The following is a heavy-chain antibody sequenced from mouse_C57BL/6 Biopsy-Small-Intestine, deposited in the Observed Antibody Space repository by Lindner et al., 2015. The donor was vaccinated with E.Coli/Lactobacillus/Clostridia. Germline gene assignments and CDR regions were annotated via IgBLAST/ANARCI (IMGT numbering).Heavy chain of an antibody. CDR3: ARGNYGGNYFDY. CDR1: GFTFSDYG. CDR2: ISSGSSTI. V-gene: IGHV5-17*01. Sequence: VQLQESGGGLVKPGGSLKLSCAASGFTFSDYGMHWVRQAPEKGLEWVAYISSGSSTIYYADTVKGRFTISRDNAKRTLFLQMTSLRSDDTAMYYCARGNYGGNYFDYWGQGTTLTVSS. J-gene: IGHJ2*01. D-gene: IGHD2-1*01.